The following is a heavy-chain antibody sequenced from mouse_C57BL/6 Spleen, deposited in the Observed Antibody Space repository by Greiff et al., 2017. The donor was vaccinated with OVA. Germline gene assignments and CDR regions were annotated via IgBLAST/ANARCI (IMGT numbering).Heavy chain of an antibody. CDR1: GYTFTSYW. J-gene: IGHJ2*01. D-gene: IGHD1-1*01. CDR2: INPSNGGT. CDR3: ARHYYGSSYYFDY. V-gene: IGHV1-53*01. Sequence: VQLQQPGTELVKPGASVKLSCKASGYTFTSYWMHWVKQRPGQGLEWIGNINPSNGGTNYNEKFKSKATLTVVKSSSTAYMQLSSLTSEDSAVYYCARHYYGSSYYFDYWGQGTTLTVSS.